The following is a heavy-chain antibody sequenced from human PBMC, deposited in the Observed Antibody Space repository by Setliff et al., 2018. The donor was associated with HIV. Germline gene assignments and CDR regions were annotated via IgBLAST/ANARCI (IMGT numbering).Heavy chain of an antibody. Sequence: SETLSLTCAVSGYSISFGYYWGWIRQPPGKGLEWIGNIYHSGSTYYNPSLKSRVIISVDTSKNQFSLKLTSVTAADTSVYYCATGTVVAGAYFPWGRGILVTGSS. J-gene: IGHJ1*01. CDR3: ATGTVVAGAYFP. CDR2: IYHSGST. V-gene: IGHV4-38-2*01. D-gene: IGHD1-26*01. CDR1: GYSISFGYY.